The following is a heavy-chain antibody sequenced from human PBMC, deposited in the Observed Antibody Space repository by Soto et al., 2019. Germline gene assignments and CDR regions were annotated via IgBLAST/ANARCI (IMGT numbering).Heavy chain of an antibody. J-gene: IGHJ6*02. CDR2: IIPIFGTA. Sequence: SVKVSCKGSGGTFSSYSISRVRQAPGQGLEWMGGIIPIFGTANYAQKFQGRVTITADESTSTAYMELSSLRSEDTAVYYCARDRGGGDPVLRFSMDVWGQGTTVTVSS. CDR3: ARDRGGGDPVLRFSMDV. CDR1: GGTFSSYS. V-gene: IGHV1-69*13. D-gene: IGHD3-3*01.